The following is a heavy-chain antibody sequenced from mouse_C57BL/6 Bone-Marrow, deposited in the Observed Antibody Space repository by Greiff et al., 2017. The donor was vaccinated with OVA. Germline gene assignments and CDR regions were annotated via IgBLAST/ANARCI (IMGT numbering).Heavy chain of an antibody. J-gene: IGHJ3*01. D-gene: IGHD2-4*01. V-gene: IGHV10-3*01. Sequence: EVQGVGSGGGLVQPKGSLQLSCAASGFTFNTYAMHWVRQAPGKGLEWVARIRSKSSNYATYYADSVKDRFTISRDDSQSMLYLQMNNLKTEDTAMYYCVRGGLRFAYWGQGTPVTVSA. CDR1: GFTFNTYA. CDR2: IRSKSSNYAT. CDR3: VRGGLRFAY.